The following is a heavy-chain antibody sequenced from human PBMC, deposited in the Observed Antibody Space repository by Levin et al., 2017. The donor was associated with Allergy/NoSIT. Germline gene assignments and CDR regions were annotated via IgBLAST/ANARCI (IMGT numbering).Heavy chain of an antibody. D-gene: IGHD6-13*01. J-gene: IGHJ4*02. V-gene: IGHV4-39*01. CDR1: GGSISSSSYY. Sequence: SETLSLTCTVSGGSISSSSYYWGWIRQPPGTGLEWIGSIYYSGSTYYNPSLKSRVTISVDTSKNPFSLTLSSVTAADTAVYYCAGQGLDGQQLADFDYWGQGTLVTVSS. CDR3: AGQGLDGQQLADFDY. CDR2: IYYSGST.